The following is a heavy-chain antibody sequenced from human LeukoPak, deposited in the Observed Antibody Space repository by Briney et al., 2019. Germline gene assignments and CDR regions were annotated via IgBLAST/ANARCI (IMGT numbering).Heavy chain of an antibody. D-gene: IGHD6-19*01. Sequence: GGSLRLSCAASGFTFSSYTMHWVRQAPGKGLEWVAVISYDGSYKFYTDSVEGRFTISRDNSKNTLYLQMNSLRAEDTAVYYCARSAYSSGSPFDYWGQGTLVTVSS. CDR1: GFTFSSYT. V-gene: IGHV3-30-3*01. CDR3: ARSAYSSGSPFDY. J-gene: IGHJ4*02. CDR2: ISYDGSYK.